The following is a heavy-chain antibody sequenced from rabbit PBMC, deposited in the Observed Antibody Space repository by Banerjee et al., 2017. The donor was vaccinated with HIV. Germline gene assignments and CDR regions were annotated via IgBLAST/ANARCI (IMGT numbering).Heavy chain of an antibody. Sequence: QEQLEESRGGLVKPEGSLTITCTASGFSFSSNYWICWVRQAPGKGLEWVGCINTGDGGKIGYATWAKGRFTISKTSSTTVTLQMTSLTAADTATHFCARSRTGYSIEFTLWGQGTLVTVS. D-gene: IGHD1-1*01. J-gene: IGHJ4*01. CDR2: INTGDGGKI. CDR3: ARSRTGYSIEFTL. CDR1: GFSFSSNYW. V-gene: IGHV1S45*01.